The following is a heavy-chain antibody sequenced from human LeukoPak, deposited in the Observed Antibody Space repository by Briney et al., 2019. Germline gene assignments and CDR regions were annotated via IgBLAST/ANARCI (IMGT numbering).Heavy chain of an antibody. J-gene: IGHJ4*02. Sequence: GGSLRLSCVASGFTVGATDMYWFGRAQGKEWEWVAVLKHDDEIHYMDSVRGRFAISRDNSKNTLLLDMDGLRPEDTATYYCTKIGPVSGTIDYWGQGTLVTVSS. CDR1: GFTVGATD. D-gene: IGHD1-26*01. CDR2: LKHDDEI. V-gene: IGHV3-30*18. CDR3: TKIGPVSGTIDY.